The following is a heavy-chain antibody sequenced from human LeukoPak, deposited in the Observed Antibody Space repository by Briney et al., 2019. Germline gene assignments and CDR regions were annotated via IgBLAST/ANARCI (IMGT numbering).Heavy chain of an antibody. D-gene: IGHD6-19*01. Sequence: ASVKVSCKASGYTFTSHYMHWVRQAPGQGLEWMGIINPSGGSTSYAQKFQGRVTMTRDTSTSTVYMELSSLRSEDTAVYYCARGPSRYSSGPSSDDYWGQGTLVTVSS. V-gene: IGHV1-46*01. J-gene: IGHJ4*02. CDR3: ARGPSRYSSGPSSDDY. CDR2: INPSGGST. CDR1: GYTFTSHY.